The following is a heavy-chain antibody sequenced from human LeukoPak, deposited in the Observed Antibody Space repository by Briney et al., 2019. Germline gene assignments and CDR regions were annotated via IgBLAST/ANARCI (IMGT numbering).Heavy chain of an antibody. D-gene: IGHD6-13*01. CDR3: ARGDSSWYGDYGMDV. CDR2: INPNSGGT. J-gene: IGHJ6*04. CDR1: GYTFTGYY. Sequence: ASVKVSCKASGYTFTGYYMHWVRQAPGQGLEWMGWINPNSGGTNYAQKFQGWVTMTRDTSISTAYMELSRLRSDDTAVYYCARGDSSWYGDYGMDVWGKGTTVTVSS. V-gene: IGHV1-2*04.